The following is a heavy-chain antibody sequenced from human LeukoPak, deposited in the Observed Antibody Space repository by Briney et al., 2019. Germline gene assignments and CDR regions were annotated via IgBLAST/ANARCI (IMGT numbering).Heavy chain of an antibody. V-gene: IGHV3-33*01. CDR1: GFSLSSYG. Sequence: GSLRLSCTASGFSLSSYGMHWVRQAPGKGLEWVAVMWYGESGTRYADSVKGRFTISRDNSKNTLYLQMNSLRAEDTAVYYCARSRDGYHHGLLWGQGTLVTVSS. D-gene: IGHD5-24*01. CDR2: MWYGESGT. J-gene: IGHJ4*02. CDR3: ARSRDGYHHGLL.